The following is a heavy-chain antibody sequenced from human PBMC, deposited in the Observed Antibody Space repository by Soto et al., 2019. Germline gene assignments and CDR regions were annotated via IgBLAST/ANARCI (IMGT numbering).Heavy chain of an antibody. CDR1: GYTFTSYD. CDR2: MNPNSGNT. Sequence: ASVKVSCKASGYTFTSYDINWVRQATGQGLEWMGWMNPNSGNTGYAQKFQGRVTMTRNTSISTVYMELSSLRSEDTAVYYCARGRGGPMDYYYYMDVWGKGTTVTVSS. D-gene: IGHD2-15*01. CDR3: ARGRGGPMDYYYYMDV. J-gene: IGHJ6*03. V-gene: IGHV1-8*01.